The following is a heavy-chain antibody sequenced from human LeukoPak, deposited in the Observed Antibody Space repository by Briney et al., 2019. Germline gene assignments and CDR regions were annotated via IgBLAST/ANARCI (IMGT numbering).Heavy chain of an antibody. CDR1: GYTFTSYA. CDR2: INTNTGNP. D-gene: IGHD6-13*01. CDR3: ARDPAAGTTDDAFDI. V-gene: IGHV7-4-1*02. Sequence: ASVKVSCKASGYTFTSYAMNWVRQAPGQGLEWMGWINTNTGNPTYARGFTGRFVFSLDTSVSTAYLQISSLKAEDTAVYYCARDPAAGTTDDAFDIWGQGTMVTVSS. J-gene: IGHJ3*02.